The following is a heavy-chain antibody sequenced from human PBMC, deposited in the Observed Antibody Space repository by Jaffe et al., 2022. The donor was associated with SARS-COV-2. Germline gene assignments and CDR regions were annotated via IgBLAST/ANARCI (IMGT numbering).Heavy chain of an antibody. D-gene: IGHD6-19*01. V-gene: IGHV1-3*04. CDR1: GYSFDYYA. CDR2: INTGNGNT. Sequence: QVQLVQSGAEVKKPGASVKVSCKASGYSFDYYAMHWVRQAPGQRPEWMGWINTGNGNTMYSQKFQGRVTITRDTSATVLYMELSSLRSEDTAIYYCAKDVSPNNNGWYGCFHYWGQGTLVTVSS. CDR3: AKDVSPNNNGWYGCFHY. J-gene: IGHJ4*02.